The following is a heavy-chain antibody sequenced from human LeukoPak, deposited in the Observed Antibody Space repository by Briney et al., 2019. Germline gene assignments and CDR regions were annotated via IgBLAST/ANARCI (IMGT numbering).Heavy chain of an antibody. CDR2: ISSSSSYI. Sequence: PGGSLRLSCAASGFTFSSYSMNWVRQAPGKGLEWVSSISSSSSYIYYADSVKGRFAISRDNAKNSLYLQMNSLRAEDTAVYYCARGVSGWFDPWGQGTLVTVSS. CDR3: ARGVSGWFDP. CDR1: GFTFSSYS. D-gene: IGHD3-10*01. J-gene: IGHJ5*02. V-gene: IGHV3-21*01.